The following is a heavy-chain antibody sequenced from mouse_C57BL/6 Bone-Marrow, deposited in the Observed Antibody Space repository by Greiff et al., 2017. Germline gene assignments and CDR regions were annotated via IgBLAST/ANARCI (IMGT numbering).Heavy chain of an antibody. Sequence: EVKLMESGGGLVKPGGSLKLSCAASGFNFSSYAMSWVRQTPEKRLEWVATIIDGGSYTYYPDNVKGRFTISRDNAKNHLYLQMSRLKSEDTAMYYCARRWFAYWGQGTLVTVSA. J-gene: IGHJ3*01. CDR2: IIDGGSYT. V-gene: IGHV5-4*03. CDR1: GFNFSSYA. CDR3: ARRWFAY.